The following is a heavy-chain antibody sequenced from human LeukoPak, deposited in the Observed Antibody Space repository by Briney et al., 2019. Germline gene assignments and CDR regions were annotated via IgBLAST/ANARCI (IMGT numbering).Heavy chain of an antibody. CDR1: GYTFTDYY. J-gene: IGHJ3*02. V-gene: IGHV1-2*02. CDR3: ARERNSAVTTFNSDAFDI. Sequence: GASVKVSCKASGYTFTDYYMYWVRQAPGQGLEWMGWINPNSGDTSYAQKFRGRVTMTRDTSISTAYMELTRLISDDTAVYYCARERNSAVTTFNSDAFDIWGQGTMVTVSS. D-gene: IGHD4-17*01. CDR2: INPNSGDT.